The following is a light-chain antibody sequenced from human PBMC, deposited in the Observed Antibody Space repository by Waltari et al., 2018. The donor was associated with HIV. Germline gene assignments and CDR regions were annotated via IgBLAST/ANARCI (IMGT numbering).Light chain of an antibody. CDR1: QSVGTF. J-gene: IGKJ4*01. Sequence: EIVLTQSPATLSLSPGERATLSCRASQSVGTFLAWYQQKPGQAPRLLIYAVSKRATGIPARLSGSGSGTDFTLTISSLEPEDFAIYYCQRRTNWPPEITFGGGSKVEIK. V-gene: IGKV3-11*01. CDR3: QRRTNWPPEIT. CDR2: AVS.